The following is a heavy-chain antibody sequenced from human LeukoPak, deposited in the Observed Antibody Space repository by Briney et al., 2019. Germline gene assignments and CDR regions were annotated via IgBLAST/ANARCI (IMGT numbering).Heavy chain of an antibody. Sequence: GRSLRLSCAASGFTFRDYYMSWVRQAPGKGLEWVSGINWNGDTTDYADSVKGRFTISRDNSKNSLYLQMNSLRAEDTALYYCARERYYDSSGYYYLDVWGKGTTVTVSS. CDR1: GFTFRDYY. D-gene: IGHD3-22*01. CDR3: ARERYYDSSGYYYLDV. V-gene: IGHV3-20*04. CDR2: INWNGDTT. J-gene: IGHJ6*03.